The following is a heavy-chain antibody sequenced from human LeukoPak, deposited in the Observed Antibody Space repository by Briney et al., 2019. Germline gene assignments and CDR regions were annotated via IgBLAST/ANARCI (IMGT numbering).Heavy chain of an antibody. CDR2: IYSGGST. V-gene: IGHV3-53*01. D-gene: IGHD3-10*01. J-gene: IGHJ6*03. CDR3: ASGSGSYRTPYYYMDV. CDR1: GFTVSSNY. Sequence: GGSLRLSCAASGFTVSSNYMSWVRQAPGKGVEWVSVIYSGGSTYYADSVKGRFTISRDNSKNTLYLQMNNLRAEDTAVYYCASGSGSYRTPYYYMDVWGKGTTVTVSS.